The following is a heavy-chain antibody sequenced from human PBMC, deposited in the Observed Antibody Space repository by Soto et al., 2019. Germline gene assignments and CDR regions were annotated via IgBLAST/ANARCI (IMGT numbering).Heavy chain of an antibody. J-gene: IGHJ4*02. D-gene: IGHD3-10*01. Sequence: GGSLRLSCAASGFTFSSYAVHWVRQAPGKGLEWVAVISYDGSNKYYADSVKGRFTISRDNSKNTLYLQMNSLRAEDTAVYYCARGGITRTPFDYWGQGTLVTVSS. CDR1: GFTFSSYA. V-gene: IGHV3-30-3*01. CDR2: ISYDGSNK. CDR3: ARGGITRTPFDY.